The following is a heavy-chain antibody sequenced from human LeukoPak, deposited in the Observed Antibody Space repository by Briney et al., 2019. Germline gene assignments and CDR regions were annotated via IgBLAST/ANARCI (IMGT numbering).Heavy chain of an antibody. J-gene: IGHJ6*02. D-gene: IGHD3-3*01. V-gene: IGHV3-23*01. Sequence: GGSLRLSCAPSGFTFSSYAMSWVRQAPGEGLEWVSAIRGSGGRTNYADCVKGRFTISRDNSKNTLYLQMNRLRAEDTAVYYCAKDPVTVFAVVISHPYYYDGMDVWGQGTTVTVSS. CDR1: GFTFSSYA. CDR2: IRGSGGRT. CDR3: AKDPVTVFAVVISHPYYYDGMDV.